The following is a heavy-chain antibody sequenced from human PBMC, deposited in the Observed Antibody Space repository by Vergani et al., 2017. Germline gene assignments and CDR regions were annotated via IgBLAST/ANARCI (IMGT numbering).Heavy chain of an antibody. V-gene: IGHV7-4-1*02. Sequence: QVQLVQSGSELKKPGASVKVSCKASGYTFTSYAMNWVRQAPGQGLEWMGWINTNTGNPTYAQGFTGRFFFSLDTSVRTAYMQRSGLKAEDTAVYYCAREMAYYDILTGSEGFDIGGQGTMVTASS. CDR1: GYTFTSYA. D-gene: IGHD3-9*01. CDR3: AREMAYYDILTGSEGFDI. J-gene: IGHJ3*02. CDR2: INTNTGNP.